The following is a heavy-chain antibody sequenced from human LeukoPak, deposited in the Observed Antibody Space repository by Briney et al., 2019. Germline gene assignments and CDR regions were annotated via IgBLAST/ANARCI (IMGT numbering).Heavy chain of an antibody. D-gene: IGHD3-22*01. CDR3: ASVHYDSSVFVDY. CDR2: ISSSGSYI. V-gene: IGHV3-21*01. J-gene: IGHJ4*02. Sequence: PGESLRLSCAASGFIFKKYWMNWVRQAPGKGLEWVSFISSSGSYIYYADSVKGRFTISRDNAANSLYLQMNSLRAEDTAVYYCASVHYDSSVFVDYWGQGTLVTVSS. CDR1: GFIFKKYW.